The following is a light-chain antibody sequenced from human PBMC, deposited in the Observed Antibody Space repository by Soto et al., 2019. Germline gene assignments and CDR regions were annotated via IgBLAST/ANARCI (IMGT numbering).Light chain of an antibody. CDR1: QSISSY. Sequence: DIQSAQSPPAMSAAXXDRVXITGRASQSISSYLNWDQQKPGTAPQXXSYAASGLQRGGPSRFSGCGSGTYFTLTISSLQPEDFATYYCPHSNRTPFTCGQGTRLEIK. J-gene: IGKJ5*01. V-gene: IGKV1-39*01. CDR3: PHSNRTPFT. CDR2: AAS.